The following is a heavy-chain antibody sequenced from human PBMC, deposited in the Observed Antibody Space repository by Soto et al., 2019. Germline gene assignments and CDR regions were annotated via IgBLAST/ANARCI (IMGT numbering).Heavy chain of an antibody. J-gene: IGHJ4*02. V-gene: IGHV1-18*01. D-gene: IGHD5-12*01. CDR3: AKSPRGEMATD. Sequence: QVQLVQSGGEVKKPGASVTVSCKASGYTFINYHITWGRQAPGQGLEWMAWINTYNGMTDYAQRFQGRVTMTRDTSTSTAYMELRNLGSDDTAVYFCAKSPRGEMATDWGQGTLGTVSS. CDR1: GYTFINYH. CDR2: INTYNGMT.